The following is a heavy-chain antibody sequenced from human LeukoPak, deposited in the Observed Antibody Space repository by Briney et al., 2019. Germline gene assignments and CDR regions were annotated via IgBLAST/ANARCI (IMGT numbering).Heavy chain of an antibody. V-gene: IGHV4-59*12. J-gene: IGHJ4*02. CDR3: ARVRMVRGVTFDY. CDR1: GGSISSYY. D-gene: IGHD3-10*01. CDR2: IYYSGST. Sequence: PSETLSLTCTVSGGSISSYYWSWIRQPPGKGLEWIGYIYYSGSTNYNPSLKSRVTISVDTSKNQFSLKLSSVTAADTAVYYCARVRMVRGVTFDYWGQGTLVTVSS.